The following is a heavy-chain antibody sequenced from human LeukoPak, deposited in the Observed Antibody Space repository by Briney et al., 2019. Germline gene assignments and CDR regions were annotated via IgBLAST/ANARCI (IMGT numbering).Heavy chain of an antibody. CDR1: GFTFRSYW. J-gene: IGHJ6*03. D-gene: IGHD3-3*01. CDR2: INGDGSST. CDR3: ARDGVEWLLSPYYYYMDV. Sequence: PGGSLRLSCEASGFTFRSYWMHWVRQAPGKGLVWVSRINGDGSSTSYADSVKGRFTISRDNSKNTLYVQMNSLRAEDTAVYYCARDGVEWLLSPYYYYMDVWGKGTTVTVSS. V-gene: IGHV3-74*01.